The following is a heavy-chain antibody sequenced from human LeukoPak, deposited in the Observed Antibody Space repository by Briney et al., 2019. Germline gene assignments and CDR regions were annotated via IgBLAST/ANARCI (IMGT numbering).Heavy chain of an antibody. J-gene: IGHJ4*02. Sequence: GGPLRLSCAASGFTFSSYGMHWVRQAPGKGLEWVAFIRYDGSNKYYADSVKGRFTISRDNSKSTLYLQMNSLRAEDTAVYYCAREIAVAGDYWGQGTLVTVSS. D-gene: IGHD6-19*01. CDR3: AREIAVAGDY. CDR2: IRYDGSNK. V-gene: IGHV3-30*02. CDR1: GFTFSSYG.